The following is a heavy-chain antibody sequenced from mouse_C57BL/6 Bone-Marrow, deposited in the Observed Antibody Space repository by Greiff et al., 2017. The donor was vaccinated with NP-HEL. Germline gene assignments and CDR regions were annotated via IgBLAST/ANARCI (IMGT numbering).Heavy chain of an antibody. Sequence: EVQGVESGEGLVKPGGSLKLSCAASGFTFSSYAMSWVRQTPEKRLEWVAYISSGGDYIYYADTVKGRFTISRDNARNTLYLQMSSLKSEDTAMYYCTRAESGYYFDYWGQGTTLTVSS. CDR1: GFTFSSYA. D-gene: IGHD1-3*01. CDR3: TRAESGYYFDY. CDR2: ISSGGDYI. V-gene: IGHV5-9-1*02. J-gene: IGHJ2*01.